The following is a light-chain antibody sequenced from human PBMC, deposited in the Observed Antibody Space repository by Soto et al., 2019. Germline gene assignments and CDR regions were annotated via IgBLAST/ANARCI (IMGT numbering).Light chain of an antibody. CDR3: QQYSNWPPGIT. V-gene: IGKV3-15*01. Sequence: EIVLTQSPATLSVSPGERATLSCRATETISTNLAWFQRKPGQPPRLLIYGSSTRATGVPDRFSGSGSGTEFTLIISSLQSEDVALYYCQQYSNWPPGITFGQGTRLEIK. J-gene: IGKJ5*01. CDR2: GSS. CDR1: ETISTN.